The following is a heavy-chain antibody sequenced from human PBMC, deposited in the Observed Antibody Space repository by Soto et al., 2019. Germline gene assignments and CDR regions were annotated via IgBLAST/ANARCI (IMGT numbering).Heavy chain of an antibody. CDR2: IYYSGST. CDR1: GGFISTDYY. D-gene: IGHD1-20*01. Sequence: QVQLQESGPGLVKPSETLSLICTVSGGFISTDYYWTWIRQPRGKGLGGIGNIYYSGSTYYNPSLKTRVTISVDTSKNQFSLKLSSVTAADAAVYYCARDITGPSYYYYYGMDVWGQGTTVTVSS. V-gene: IGHV4-31*03. J-gene: IGHJ6*02. CDR3: ARDITGPSYYYYYGMDV.